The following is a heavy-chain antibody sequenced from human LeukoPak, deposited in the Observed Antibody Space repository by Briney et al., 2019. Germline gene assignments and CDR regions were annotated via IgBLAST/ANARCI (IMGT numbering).Heavy chain of an antibody. D-gene: IGHD1-26*01. Sequence: SETLSLILTVSGGSTSSYFWRWIRQSPGKGLEWIGYIHYSGTTNYNPSLKSRVTISLDTSKNQFSLRLRSVTAADTALYYCARDTGLVGATPEPFDLWGGGTMVNVSS. V-gene: IGHV4-59*01. CDR3: ARDTGLVGATPEPFDL. J-gene: IGHJ3*01. CDR1: GGSTSSYF. CDR2: IHYSGTT.